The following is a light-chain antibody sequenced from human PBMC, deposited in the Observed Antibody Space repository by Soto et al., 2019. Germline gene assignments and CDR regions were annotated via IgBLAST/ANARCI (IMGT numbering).Light chain of an antibody. V-gene: IGKV3-20*01. J-gene: IGKJ1*01. Sequence: EIVLTQSPCTLSSSAGERVTLSCGASQSVSARYLAWYQQKTGQAPRLVIYGASSRATGIPDRFSGSGYGTDFNLTISRLETEDFAVYYCQQYGSSPVTFGQGTKVDIK. CDR1: QSVSARY. CDR3: QQYGSSPVT. CDR2: GAS.